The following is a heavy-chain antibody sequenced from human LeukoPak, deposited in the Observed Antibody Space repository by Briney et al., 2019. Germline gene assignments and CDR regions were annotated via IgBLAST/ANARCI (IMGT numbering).Heavy chain of an antibody. J-gene: IGHJ6*02. V-gene: IGHV4-59*08. D-gene: IGHD3-10*01. CDR3: ARGGLGDYYYYYGMDV. CDR1: GGPISSYY. Sequence: SETLSLTCTVSGGPISSYYWSWIRQPPGKGLEWIGYIYYSGSTNYNPSLKSRVTISVDTSKNQFSLKLSSVTAADTAVYYCARGGLGDYYYYYGMDVWGQGTTVTVSS. CDR2: IYYSGST.